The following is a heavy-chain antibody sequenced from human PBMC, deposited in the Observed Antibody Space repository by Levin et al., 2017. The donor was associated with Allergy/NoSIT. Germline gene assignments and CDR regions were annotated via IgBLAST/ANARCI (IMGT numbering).Heavy chain of an antibody. V-gene: IGHV3-48*01. J-gene: IGHJ4*01. CDR3: VKDGYSGDYYSD. D-gene: IGHD1-26*01. CDR2: ISSSGNTI. CDR1: GFTFSYSS. Sequence: GESLKISCATSGFTFSYSSMNWVRQAPGKGLEWVAYISSSGNTIHYADSLKGRFTISRDNAKNSLYLQMDSLRAEDTALYYCVKDGYSGDYYSDWGHGTLVTVSS.